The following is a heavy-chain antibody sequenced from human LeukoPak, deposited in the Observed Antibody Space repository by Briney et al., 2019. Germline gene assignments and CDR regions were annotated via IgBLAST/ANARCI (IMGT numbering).Heavy chain of an antibody. CDR2: IYGDDDR. Sequence: ESGPTLVNPTQTLTVTCTFSGVSLSNSVVGVGWIRQPPGKALEWLALIYGDDDRRYSPSLKSRLTITKDTSKNQVVLTMTNMDPVDTATYYCVHRRLDYGDPTRCAFDIWGQGTMVTVSS. J-gene: IGHJ3*02. V-gene: IGHV2-5*02. D-gene: IGHD4-17*01. CDR3: VHRRLDYGDPTRCAFDI. CDR1: GVSLSNSVVG.